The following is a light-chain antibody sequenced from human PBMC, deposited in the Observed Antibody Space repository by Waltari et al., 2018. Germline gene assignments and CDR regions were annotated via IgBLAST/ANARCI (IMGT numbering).Light chain of an antibody. CDR3: ATRDDSLSAPV. V-gene: IGLV1-47*01. Sequence: QSGLTQAPSAAGTPGQRVSIPCSGSSSNIGSHYVNWYQHVPGTAPKLLIYRNAPRRSGVPDRFSASKSGTSASLAISGLRSEDEADYYCATRDDSLSAPVFGGGTKVTVL. CDR2: RNA. J-gene: IGLJ2*01. CDR1: SSNIGSHY.